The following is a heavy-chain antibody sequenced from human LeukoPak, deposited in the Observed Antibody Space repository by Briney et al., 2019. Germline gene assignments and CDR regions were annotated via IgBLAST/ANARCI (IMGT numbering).Heavy chain of an antibody. CDR3: ARDADYYDSSGLQH. CDR2: ISSSGSTI. V-gene: IGHV3-48*03. Sequence: GGSLRLSCAASGFTFSSYEMNWVRQAPGKGLEWVSYISSSGSTIYYADSVKGRFTISRDNAKNSLYLQMNSLRAEDTAVYYCARDADYYDSSGLQHWGQGTLVTVSS. D-gene: IGHD3-22*01. CDR1: GFTFSSYE. J-gene: IGHJ1*01.